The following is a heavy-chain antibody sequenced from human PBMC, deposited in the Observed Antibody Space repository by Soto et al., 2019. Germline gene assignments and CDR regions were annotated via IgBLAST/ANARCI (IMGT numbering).Heavy chain of an antibody. CDR3: AKGWDEKYFAS. CDR1: GASLLSSY. J-gene: IGHJ4*02. D-gene: IGHD1-26*01. Sequence: VQLQESGPGLVKPSETLSLSCTVSGASLLSSYWSWVRQPAGKGLEWIGHIFSSGRTSYNPSLKNRLTLSIDTSKNLSSLTLSSVTAAGTAVYYCAKGWDEKYFASWGQGSLVTVSS. V-gene: IGHV4-4*07. CDR2: IFSSGRT.